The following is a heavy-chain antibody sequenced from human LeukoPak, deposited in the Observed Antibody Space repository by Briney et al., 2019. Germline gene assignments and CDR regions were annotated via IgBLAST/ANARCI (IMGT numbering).Heavy chain of an antibody. Sequence: QPGGFLRLSCAASGFTFSSYEMNWVRQAPGKGLEWVSYISSSGSTIYYADSVKGRFTISRDNAKNSLYLQMNSLRAEDTAVYYCARMGAGDGDHVGGEDAFDIWGQGTMVTVSS. J-gene: IGHJ3*02. CDR1: GFTFSSYE. D-gene: IGHD4-17*01. CDR2: ISSSGSTI. CDR3: ARMGAGDGDHVGGEDAFDI. V-gene: IGHV3-48*03.